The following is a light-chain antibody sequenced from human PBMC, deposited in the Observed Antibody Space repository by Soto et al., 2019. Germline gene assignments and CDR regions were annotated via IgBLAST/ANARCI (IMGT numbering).Light chain of an antibody. J-gene: IGKJ4*01. Sequence: IGLTHSLAALSLCPEERATLPCRASQSVSSNLAWYQQKPGQAPRLLIHAASTRATGIPAGFSGSGSGTEFTLSISSLQSEDFAVYYCQRSNSWPLTFGGGTKVDIK. CDR3: QRSNSWPLT. V-gene: IGKV3-15*01. CDR1: QSVSSN. CDR2: AAS.